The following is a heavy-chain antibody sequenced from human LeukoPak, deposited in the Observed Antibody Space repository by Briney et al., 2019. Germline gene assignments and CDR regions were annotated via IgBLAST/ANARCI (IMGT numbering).Heavy chain of an antibody. CDR2: INPNSGVT. Sequence: ASVKVSCKASGYTFTGYYMHWVRQAPGQGPEWMGWINPNSGVTNFAQKFQGRVTMTRDTSISTAYMELSRLRSDDTAVYYCARARIMITFGGVNWFDPWGQGTLVTVSS. V-gene: IGHV1-2*02. J-gene: IGHJ5*02. CDR3: ARARIMITFGGVNWFDP. CDR1: GYTFTGYY. D-gene: IGHD3-16*01.